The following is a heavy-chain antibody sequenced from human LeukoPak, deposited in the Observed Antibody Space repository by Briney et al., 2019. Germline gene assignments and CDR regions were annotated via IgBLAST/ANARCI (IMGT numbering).Heavy chain of an antibody. CDR1: GFTFSTYS. V-gene: IGHV3-48*02. J-gene: IGHJ4*02. CDR3: VRDPEALDY. Sequence: GGSLRLSCAASGFTFSTYSMNWVRQAPGKGLEWVSYITGSSNPIYYADSVKGRFTISRDNAKNSLYLQMNSLRDEDTAVYYCVRDPEALDYWGQGTLVTVSS. CDR2: ITGSSNPI.